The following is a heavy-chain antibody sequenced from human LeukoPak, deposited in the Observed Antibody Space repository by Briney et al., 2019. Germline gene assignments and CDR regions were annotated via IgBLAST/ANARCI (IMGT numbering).Heavy chain of an antibody. CDR1: GFTFSSYA. CDR3: ARGSGERYCSSTSCYTFDY. D-gene: IGHD2-2*02. Sequence: GRSLRLSCAASGFTFSSYAMHWVRQAPGKGLEWVAVISYDGSNKYYADSVKGRFTISRDNSKNTLYLQMNSLRAEDTAVYYCARGSGERYCSSTSCYTFDYWGQGTLVTVSS. V-gene: IGHV3-30-3*01. CDR2: ISYDGSNK. J-gene: IGHJ4*02.